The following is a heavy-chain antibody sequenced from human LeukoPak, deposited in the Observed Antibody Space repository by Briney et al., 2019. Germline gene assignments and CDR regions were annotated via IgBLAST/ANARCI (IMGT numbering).Heavy chain of an antibody. J-gene: IGHJ3*02. D-gene: IGHD3-22*01. CDR1: GYSISSGYY. CDR2: IYHSGST. CDR3: ARDLHYYDSSGINAFDT. V-gene: IGHV4-38-2*02. Sequence: SETLSLTCTVSGYSISSGYYWGWIRQPPGKGLEWIGSIYHSGSTYYNPSLKSRVTISVDSSKNQFSLKLSPVTAADTAVYYCARDLHYYDSSGINAFDTWGQGTMVTVSS.